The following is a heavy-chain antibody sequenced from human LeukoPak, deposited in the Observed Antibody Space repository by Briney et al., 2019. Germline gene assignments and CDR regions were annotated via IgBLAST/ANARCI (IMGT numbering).Heavy chain of an antibody. CDR1: GYTFTGYY. V-gene: IGHV1-2*02. J-gene: IGHJ6*03. D-gene: IGHD5-12*01. CDR2: INPNSGGT. Sequence: ASVKVSCKASGYTFTGYYIHWVRQAPGQGLEWMGWINPNSGGTNYAQKFQGRVTMTRDTSISTAYMELSRPRSDDTAVYYCARLYSGYGNYSYYKDVWGKGTTVTVSS. CDR3: ARLYSGYGNYSYYKDV.